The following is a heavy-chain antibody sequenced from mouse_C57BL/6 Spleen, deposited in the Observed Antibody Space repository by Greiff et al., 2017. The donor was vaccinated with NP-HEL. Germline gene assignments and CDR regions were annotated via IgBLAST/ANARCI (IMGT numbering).Heavy chain of an antibody. J-gene: IGHJ3*01. CDR2: IYPSDSET. Sequence: QVQLKQPGAELVRPGSSVKLSCKASGYTFTSYWMDWVKQRPGQGLEWIGNIYPSDSETHYNQKFKDKATLTVDKSSSTAYMQLSSLTSEDSAVYYCAREGDYEFAYWGQGTLVTVSA. CDR1: GYTFTSYW. D-gene: IGHD2-4*01. V-gene: IGHV1-61*01. CDR3: AREGDYEFAY.